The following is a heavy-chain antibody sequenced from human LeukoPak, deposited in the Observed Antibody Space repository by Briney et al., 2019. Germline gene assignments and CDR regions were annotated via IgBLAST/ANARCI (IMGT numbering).Heavy chain of an antibody. CDR1: GFTFSSYS. CDR3: ARGDKYIAFSPPLQGFDY. V-gene: IGHV3-21*01. CDR2: ISSGSSYT. Sequence: GGSLRLSCAASGFTFSSYSMNWVRQVPGKGLEWVSSISSGSSYTYFADSVKGRFTISRDNAKNSLYLQMNSLRAEDTAVYYCARGDKYIAFSPPLQGFDYWGQGTLVTVSS. D-gene: IGHD3-3*02. J-gene: IGHJ4*02.